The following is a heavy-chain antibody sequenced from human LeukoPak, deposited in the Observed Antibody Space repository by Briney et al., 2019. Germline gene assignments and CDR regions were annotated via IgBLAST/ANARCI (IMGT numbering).Heavy chain of an antibody. CDR1: GGTFSSYG. V-gene: IGHV1-69*05. CDR2: IIPIFGTA. CDR3: ARAFKSTTGSYRGGFDN. J-gene: IGHJ4*02. D-gene: IGHD1-26*01. Sequence: ASVKVFCKASGGTFSSYGISWVRQAPGQGLEWMGGIIPIFGTANYAQKFQDRVTITRNTSISTAYMELSSLRSEDTAVYYCARAFKSTTGSYRGGFDNWGQGTLVTVSS.